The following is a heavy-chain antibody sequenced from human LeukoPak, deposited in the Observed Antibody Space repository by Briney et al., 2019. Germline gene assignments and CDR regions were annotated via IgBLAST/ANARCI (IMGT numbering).Heavy chain of an antibody. J-gene: IGHJ4*02. D-gene: IGHD5-18*01. Sequence: GGSLRLSCAASGFTFSSYWMSWVRQAPGKGLEWVANIKQDGSAKYYVDSVKGRFTIARDNAKNSLYLQINSLRAEHTAVYYCASIQLWFRYYFDYWGQGTLVTVSS. V-gene: IGHV3-7*03. CDR2: IKQDGSAK. CDR3: ASIQLWFRYYFDY. CDR1: GFTFSSYW.